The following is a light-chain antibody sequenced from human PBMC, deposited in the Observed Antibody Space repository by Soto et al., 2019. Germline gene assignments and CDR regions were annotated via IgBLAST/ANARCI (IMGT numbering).Light chain of an antibody. J-gene: IGKJ5*01. CDR3: QQYESLPLT. CDR2: DAY. Sequence: EIVLTQSPATLSLSPGERATLSCRASQSVSSYLAWYQQKPGQAHRLLIYDAYNRATGIQARFSGSGSGTDFTLTIRSLEPEDFATYYCQQYESLPLTFGQGTRLEIK. V-gene: IGKV3-11*01. CDR1: QSVSSY.